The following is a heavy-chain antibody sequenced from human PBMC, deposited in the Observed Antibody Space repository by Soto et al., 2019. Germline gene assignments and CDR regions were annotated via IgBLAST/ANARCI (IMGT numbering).Heavy chain of an antibody. CDR1: VGSISSYY. V-gene: IGHV4-59*01. Sequence: QVQLQESGPGLVKPSETLSLTCTVSVGSISSYYWSWIRQPPGKGLEWIGFIFYSGSTSYNPSLKRRVTISIDTSEYQFSLKLNSVTAADTAVYYCASMIGDPVLSFDSWGQGTLVAVSS. CDR3: ASMIGDPVLSFDS. J-gene: IGHJ5*01. D-gene: IGHD3-10*02. CDR2: IFYSGST.